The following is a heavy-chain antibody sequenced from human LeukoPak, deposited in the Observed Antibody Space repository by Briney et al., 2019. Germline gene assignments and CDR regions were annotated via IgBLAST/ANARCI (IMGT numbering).Heavy chain of an antibody. V-gene: IGHV3-64*01. CDR2: ISSNGGST. CDR1: GFTFSSYA. CDR3: ARDKGTIFGVVIGPQYYYYMDV. D-gene: IGHD3-3*01. J-gene: IGHJ6*03. Sequence: GGSLRLSCAVSGFTFSSYAMHWVRQAPGKGLEYVSAISSNGGSTYYANSVKGRFTISRDNSKNTLYLQMGSLRAEDMAVYYCARDKGTIFGVVIGPQYYYYMDVWGKGTTVTVSS.